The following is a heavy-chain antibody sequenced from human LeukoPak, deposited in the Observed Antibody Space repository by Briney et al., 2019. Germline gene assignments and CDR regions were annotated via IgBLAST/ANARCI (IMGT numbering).Heavy chain of an antibody. CDR2: IYHSGSS. V-gene: IGHV4-31*03. Sequence: SQTLSLTCTVSGGSITSGDYHWSWIRQYPGKGLEWIGYIYHSGSSYYNPSLKSRLTISVDTSKNQFSLKLSSLTAADTAVYYCAREARGMATNAHDAFDIWGQGTMVTVSS. CDR1: GGSITSGDYH. CDR3: AREARGMATNAHDAFDI. D-gene: IGHD5-24*01. J-gene: IGHJ3*02.